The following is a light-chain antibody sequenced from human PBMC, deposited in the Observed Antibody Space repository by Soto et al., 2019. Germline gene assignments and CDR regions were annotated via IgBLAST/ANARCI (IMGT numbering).Light chain of an antibody. CDR3: SSSTPSSTL. J-gene: IGLJ2*01. CDR2: SNN. Sequence: QSVLTQPPSASGTPGQRVTISCSGSSSNIGSNTVNWYQQLPGTAPKLLIYSNNQRPSGVPDRFSGSKSGTSASLAISGLQSEDEADYYCSSSTPSSTLFGGGTQLTVL. V-gene: IGLV1-44*01. CDR1: SSNIGSNT.